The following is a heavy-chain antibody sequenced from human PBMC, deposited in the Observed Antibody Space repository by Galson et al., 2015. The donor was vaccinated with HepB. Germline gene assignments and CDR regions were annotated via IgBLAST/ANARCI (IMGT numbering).Heavy chain of an antibody. V-gene: IGHV4-59*08. CDR3: ARHNPTGTSSFDY. J-gene: IGHJ4*02. Sequence: SETLSLTCTVSGGSMYNYYWSWIRQPPGKGLEWIAYIYHTGGANYNPSLKSRVTISIDTSKIQFFLKVNSVTAADTAVYYCARHNPTGTSSFDYWGQGTLVTVSS. CDR1: GGSMYNYY. D-gene: IGHD1/OR15-1a*01. CDR2: IYHTGGA.